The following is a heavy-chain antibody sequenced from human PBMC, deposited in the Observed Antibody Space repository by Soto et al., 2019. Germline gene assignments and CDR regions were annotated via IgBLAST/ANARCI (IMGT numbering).Heavy chain of an antibody. V-gene: IGHV1-8*01. D-gene: IGHD2-2*01. CDR3: ARERYQVISDGMDV. Sequence: RASVKVSCKASGYTFTSYDINWVRQATGQGLEWMGWMNPNSGNTGYAQKFQGRVTMTRNTSISTAYLELSRLRFDDAAVYFCARERYQVISDGMDVWGQGTTVTVSS. J-gene: IGHJ6*02. CDR1: GYTFTSYD. CDR2: MNPNSGNT.